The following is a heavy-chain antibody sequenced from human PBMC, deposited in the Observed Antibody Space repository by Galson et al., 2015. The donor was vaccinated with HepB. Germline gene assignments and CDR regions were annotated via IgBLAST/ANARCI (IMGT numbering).Heavy chain of an antibody. V-gene: IGHV3-21*06. CDR2: INSISSSI. CDR1: GFTFSSYS. CDR3: ARAEGSSTSYRLDS. Sequence: SLRLSCAASGFTFSSYSMNWGRQAPGKGLEWVSSINSISSSIYYADSVKGRLTISRDNAKNSLYLQMNSLRADDTAVYYCARAEGSSTSYRLDSWGQGTLVTVSS. J-gene: IGHJ4*02. D-gene: IGHD6-6*01.